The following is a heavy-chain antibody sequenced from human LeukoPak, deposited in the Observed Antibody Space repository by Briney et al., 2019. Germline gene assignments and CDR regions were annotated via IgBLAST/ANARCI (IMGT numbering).Heavy chain of an antibody. CDR1: GYTFTGYY. V-gene: IGHV1-2*02. J-gene: IGHJ4*02. CDR3: ARDLDYDFWSGYHPFDY. Sequence: SVKASCKASGYTFTGYYMHWVRQAPGQGLEWMGWIKPNSGGTNYAQKFQGRVTMTRDTSISTAYMELSRLRSDDTAVYYCARDLDYDFWSGYHPFDYWGQGTLVTVSS. D-gene: IGHD3-3*01. CDR2: IKPNSGGT.